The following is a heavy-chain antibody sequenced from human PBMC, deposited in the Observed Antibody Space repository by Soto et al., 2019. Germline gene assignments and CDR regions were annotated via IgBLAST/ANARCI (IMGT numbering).Heavy chain of an antibody. D-gene: IGHD3-10*01. V-gene: IGHV3-23*05. J-gene: IGHJ3*01. CDR2: ITSSGNGT. CDR3: AKRFFGSGSPPGAFDV. Sequence: XASLRLSCAASGFKFSNYAMSWVRQAPGKGPEWVSFITSSGNGTYYADSVKGRFTISRDNSKNTLYVQMNNLRAEDTAKYYCAKRFFGSGSPPGAFDVSGPGTMVTVSS. CDR1: GFKFSNYA.